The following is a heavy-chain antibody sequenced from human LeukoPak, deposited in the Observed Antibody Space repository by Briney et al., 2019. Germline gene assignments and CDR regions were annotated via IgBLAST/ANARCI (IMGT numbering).Heavy chain of an antibody. CDR3: AGRYCINTGCPRGNYYYFGLDV. J-gene: IGHJ6*02. CDR1: GVTFSNYA. V-gene: IGHV1-69*13. D-gene: IGHD2-2*01. Sequence: SVKVSCKASGVTFSNYAVSWVRQAPGQGLEWIGGIIPAPGTSNYAQKFQGRVTITADESTSTAYMELSSLRSDDTAVYYCAGRYCINTGCPRGNYYYFGLDVWGRGTTVTVSS. CDR2: IIPAPGTS.